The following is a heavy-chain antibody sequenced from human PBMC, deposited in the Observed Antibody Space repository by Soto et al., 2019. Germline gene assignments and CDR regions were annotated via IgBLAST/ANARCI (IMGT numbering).Heavy chain of an antibody. CDR2: ISSRVSYI. CDR1: GFNFSSYT. Sequence: EVQLVESGGGVVKPGGSLRLSCAASGFNFSSYTMNWVRQAPGKGLEWVSSISSRVSYIYYADSVKGRFTISRDNAKNALYLQMNSLRAEDTAVYYCASAGTYDFWSGPSIWGQGTLVTVSS. CDR3: ASAGTYDFWSGPSI. D-gene: IGHD3-3*01. J-gene: IGHJ4*02. V-gene: IGHV3-21*01.